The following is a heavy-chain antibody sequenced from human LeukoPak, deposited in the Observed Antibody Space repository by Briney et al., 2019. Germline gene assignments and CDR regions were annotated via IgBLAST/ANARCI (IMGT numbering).Heavy chain of an antibody. CDR3: ARLEPLFGHAFDI. CDR2: INPSGGST. CDR1: GYTFTSYY. Sequence: ASVKVSCKASGYTFTSYYMHWVRQAPGQGLEWMGIINPSGGSTSYAQKFQGRVTMTRDMSTSTVYMELSSLRSEDTAVYYCARLEPLFGHAFDIWGQGTMVTVSS. J-gene: IGHJ3*02. V-gene: IGHV1-46*01. D-gene: IGHD1-1*01.